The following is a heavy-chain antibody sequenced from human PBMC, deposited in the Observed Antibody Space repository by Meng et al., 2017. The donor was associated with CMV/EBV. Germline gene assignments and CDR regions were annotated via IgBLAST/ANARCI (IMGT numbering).Heavy chain of an antibody. Sequence: ASVKVSCKASGYTFTSYDISWVRQATGQGLEWMGWMNPNSGNTGYAQKFQGRVTITRNTSISTAYMELSSLRSEDTAVYYCARGPISPRYCSSTSCRYWFDPWGQGTLVTVSS. J-gene: IGHJ5*02. D-gene: IGHD2-2*01. CDR2: MNPNSGNT. CDR1: GYTFTSYD. CDR3: ARGPISPRYCSSTSCRYWFDP. V-gene: IGHV1-8*03.